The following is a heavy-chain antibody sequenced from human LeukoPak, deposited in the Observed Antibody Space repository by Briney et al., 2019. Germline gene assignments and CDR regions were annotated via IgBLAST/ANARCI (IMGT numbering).Heavy chain of an antibody. D-gene: IGHD3-10*01. CDR1: GFTFSSYW. Sequence: PGGSLRLSCAASGFTFSSYWMNWVRQAPGKGLEWVANIKQDGSEKYYVDSVKGRFTISRDNAKNSLYLQMNSLRAEDTAVYYCAKDQSLTYYYGSGVDYWGQGTLVTVSS. CDR3: AKDQSLTYYYGSGVDY. V-gene: IGHV3-7*01. J-gene: IGHJ4*02. CDR2: IKQDGSEK.